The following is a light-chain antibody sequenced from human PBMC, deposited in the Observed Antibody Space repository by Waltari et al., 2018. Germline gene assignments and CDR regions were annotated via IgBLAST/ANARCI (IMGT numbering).Light chain of an antibody. CDR3: AAWDDSLNAWV. CDR1: PPNLGLSI. CDR2: IHN. J-gene: IGLJ3*02. V-gene: IGLV1-44*01. Sequence: QSVLTQPPSASGAPGPSVTLSCSRRPPNLGLSILNWYQQPPGTAPKLLISIHNERPSGVPDRFSGSTSGTSASLAISGLQSEDEADYYCAAWDDSLNAWVFGGGTKLTVL.